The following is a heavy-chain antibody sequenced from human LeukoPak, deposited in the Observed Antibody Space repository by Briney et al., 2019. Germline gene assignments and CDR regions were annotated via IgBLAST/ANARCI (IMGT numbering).Heavy chain of an antibody. CDR3: ARGVDSSMTTVTIFDY. CDR2: INHSGST. V-gene: IGHV4-39*07. Sequence: SETLSLTCTVSGGSISSSSYYWGWIRQPPGKGLEWIGEINHSGSTNYNPSLKSRVTISVDTSKNQFSLKLSSVTAADTAVYYCARGVDSSMTTVTIFDYWGQGTLVTVSS. J-gene: IGHJ4*02. D-gene: IGHD4-11*01. CDR1: GGSISSSSYY.